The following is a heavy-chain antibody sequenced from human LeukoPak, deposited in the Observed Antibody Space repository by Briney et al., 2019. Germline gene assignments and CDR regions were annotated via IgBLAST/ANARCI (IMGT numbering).Heavy chain of an antibody. Sequence: KAGGSLRLSCAASGFTFSSYWMSWVRQPPGKGLEWIGEINHSGSTNYNPSLKSRVTISVDTSKNQFSLKLSSVTAADTAVYYCARFGKDSSSWGQGTLVTVSS. CDR2: INHSGST. D-gene: IGHD6-13*01. J-gene: IGHJ4*02. CDR3: ARFGKDSSS. V-gene: IGHV4-34*01. CDR1: GFTFSSYW.